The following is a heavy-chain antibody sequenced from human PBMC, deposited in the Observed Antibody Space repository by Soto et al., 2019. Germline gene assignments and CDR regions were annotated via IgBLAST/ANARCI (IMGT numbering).Heavy chain of an antibody. J-gene: IGHJ4*02. Sequence: SVKVSCKASGGTFSSYAISWVRQAPGQGLEWMGGIIPIFGTANYAQKFQGRVTITADEPTSTAYMELSSLRSEDTAVYYCARWTEDGYGDYRNDWGQGTLVTVSS. CDR1: GGTFSSYA. D-gene: IGHD4-17*01. CDR2: IIPIFGTA. CDR3: ARWTEDGYGDYRND. V-gene: IGHV1-69*13.